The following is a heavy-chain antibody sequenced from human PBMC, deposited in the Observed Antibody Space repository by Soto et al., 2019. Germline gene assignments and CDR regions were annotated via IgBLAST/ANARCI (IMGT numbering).Heavy chain of an antibody. J-gene: IGHJ4*02. D-gene: IGHD1-26*01. CDR2: INPNGGAT. V-gene: IGHV1-46*01. CDR1: GYRFITYY. CDR3: ARGISGTYTALDF. Sequence: ASVKVSCKASGYRFITYYLHWVRQAPGQGLEWMGMINPNGGATTYAQKFQGRVTMTTDTSTSTVYMELSSLRFDDTAVYYCARGISGTYTALDFWGQRALVTVSS.